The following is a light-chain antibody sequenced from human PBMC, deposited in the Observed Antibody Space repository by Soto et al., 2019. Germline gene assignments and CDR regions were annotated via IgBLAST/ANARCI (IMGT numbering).Light chain of an antibody. CDR2: DAS. CDR3: QQYESFSVT. V-gene: IGKV1-5*01. CDR1: QSVNSW. J-gene: IGKJ1*01. Sequence: DIQMTQSPSTLSASVGDTVTVTCRASQSVNSWLAWYQQKPGQAPKLLIYDASSLPSGVPSRFSGSGSGTEFTLTIASLQPDDFAAYYCQQYESFSVTFGPGTKVDIK.